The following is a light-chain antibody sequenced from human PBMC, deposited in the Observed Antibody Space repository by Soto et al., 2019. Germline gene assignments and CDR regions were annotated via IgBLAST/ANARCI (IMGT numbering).Light chain of an antibody. CDR1: SSDVGGYNY. CDR2: AVS. V-gene: IGLV2-14*01. CDR3: SSYTTSSTLLYV. J-gene: IGLJ1*01. Sequence: QPALTQPASVSGSPGQSITISCTGTSSDVGGYNYVSWYQQHPGKAPKLMLYAVSNQPSGVSTRFSGSKSGNTASLTISGLQAEDDADYHCSSYTTSSTLLYVFGTGTKVTVL.